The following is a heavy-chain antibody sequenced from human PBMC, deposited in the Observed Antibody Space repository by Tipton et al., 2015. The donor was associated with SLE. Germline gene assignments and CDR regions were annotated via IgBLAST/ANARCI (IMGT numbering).Heavy chain of an antibody. CDR2: IYYSGST. V-gene: IGHV4-59*12. CDR3: ARGGEAVAGTSYFQH. D-gene: IGHD6-19*01. J-gene: IGHJ1*01. CDR1: GASISSYY. Sequence: TLSLTCTVSGASISSYYWSWIRQPPGKGLEWIGYIYYSGSTIHNPSLKSRVTISVDTSKNQFSLKLSSVTVADTAVYYCARGGEAVAGTSYFQHWGQGTLVTVSS.